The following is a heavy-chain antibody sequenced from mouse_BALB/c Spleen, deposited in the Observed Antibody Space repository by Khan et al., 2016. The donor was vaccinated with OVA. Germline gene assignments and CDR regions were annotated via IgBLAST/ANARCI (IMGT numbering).Heavy chain of an antibody. CDR3: TNHGSSSAWFTY. Sequence: QVQLQQSGAELAKPGDSVKMSCKASGYTFTSYWMHWVKQRPGQGLEWIGYINHSTDYTEYNQKIKDKATLTADKAASTAYMQLNSLTSEDSAVYYCTNHGSSSAWFTYWGQGTLVTVSA. CDR2: INHSTDYT. CDR1: GYTFTSYW. J-gene: IGHJ3*01. D-gene: IGHD1-1*01. V-gene: IGHV1-7*01.